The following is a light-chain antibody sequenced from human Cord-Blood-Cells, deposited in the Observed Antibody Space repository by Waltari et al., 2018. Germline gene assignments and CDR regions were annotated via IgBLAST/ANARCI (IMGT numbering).Light chain of an antibody. Sequence: SALTQPASVSGSPGQSITISCTGTSSAVGGYNYVSWYHQHPGKAPKLMIYDVSNRPSGVSNRSSGSKSGNTASLTISGLQAEDEADYYCSSYTSSSTWVFGGGTKLTVL. CDR1: SSAVGGYNY. V-gene: IGLV2-14*03. CDR3: SSYTSSSTWV. J-gene: IGLJ3*02. CDR2: DVS.